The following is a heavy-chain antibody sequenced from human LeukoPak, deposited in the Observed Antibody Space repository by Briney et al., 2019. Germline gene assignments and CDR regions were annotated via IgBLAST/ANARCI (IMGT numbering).Heavy chain of an antibody. V-gene: IGHV3-53*01. Sequence: GGSLRLSCAASGFTVSSNYMSWVRQAPGKELEWVSIIYSGGSTFYADSVKGRFTISRDSSKNTLFLQMNRLRPEDAAVYYCAKAPVTTCRGAYCYPFDYWGQGTLVTVSS. D-gene: IGHD2-21*01. CDR1: GFTVSSNY. J-gene: IGHJ4*02. CDR2: IYSGGST. CDR3: AKAPVTTCRGAYCYPFDY.